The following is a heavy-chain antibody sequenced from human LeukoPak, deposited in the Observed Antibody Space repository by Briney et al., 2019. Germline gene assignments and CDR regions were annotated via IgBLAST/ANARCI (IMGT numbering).Heavy chain of an antibody. CDR3: TRRYSGYGNFDC. CDR2: ISGDGSTT. V-gene: IGHV3-74*01. CDR1: GFTSNYW. D-gene: IGHD5-12*01. J-gene: IGHJ4*02. Sequence: GGSLRLSCAAIGFTSNYWMHWVRQAPGKGLVWVSRISGDGSTTFYAESVKGRFTIPRDNSKNTLYLQMNSLRAEDTAVYYCTRRYSGYGNFDCWGQGTLVTVSS.